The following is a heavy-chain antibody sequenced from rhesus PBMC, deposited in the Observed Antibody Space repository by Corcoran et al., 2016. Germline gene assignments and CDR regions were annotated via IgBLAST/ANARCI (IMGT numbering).Heavy chain of an antibody. CDR3: ARVPEYSSGCAWGY. CDR2: IYWTDSK. Sequence: QVTLKESGPALVKPTQTLTLTCTFPGFSISTTGTGVGWIRKPPGKALEWLASIYWTDSKYYSTSLKGRLTISKDTSKNQVVLTMTNMDPVDTATYYCARVPEYSSGCAWGYWGQGVLVTVSS. J-gene: IGHJ4*01. CDR1: GFSISTTGTG. V-gene: IGHV2-95*01. D-gene: IGHD6-31*01.